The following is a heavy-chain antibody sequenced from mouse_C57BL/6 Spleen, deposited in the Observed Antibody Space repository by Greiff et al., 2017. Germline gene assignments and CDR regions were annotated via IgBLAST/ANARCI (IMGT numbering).Heavy chain of an antibody. CDR1: GYTFTSYG. J-gene: IGHJ1*03. CDR2: IYPRSGNT. D-gene: IGHD1-1*01. Sequence: VQLQQSGAELARPGASVKLSCKASGYTFTSYGISWVKQRTGQGLEWIGEIYPRSGNTYYNEKFKGKATLTADKSSSTAYMELRSLTSEDSAVYFCARGIGITTVVAHWYFDVWGTGTTVTVSS. CDR3: ARGIGITTVVAHWYFDV. V-gene: IGHV1-81*01.